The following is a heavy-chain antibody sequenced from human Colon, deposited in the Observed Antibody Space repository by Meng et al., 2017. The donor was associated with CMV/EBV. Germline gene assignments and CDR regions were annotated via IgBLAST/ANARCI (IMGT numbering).Heavy chain of an antibody. CDR2: ISPYSGDT. V-gene: IGHV1-18*01. CDR3: ARDRYCSSTSCPEGGWFDP. CDR1: GYSFTSYG. D-gene: IGHD2-2*01. Sequence: ASVKVSCKASGYSFTSYGISWVRQAPGQGLEWMGWISPYSGDTNYAQKVQGRVTMTTDTSTRTAYMELRSLRSDDTAVYYCARDRYCSSTSCPEGGWFDPWGQGTLVTVSS. J-gene: IGHJ5*02.